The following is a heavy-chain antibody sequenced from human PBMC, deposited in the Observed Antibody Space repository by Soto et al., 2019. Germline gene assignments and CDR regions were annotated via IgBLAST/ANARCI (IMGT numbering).Heavy chain of an antibody. CDR2: ISFDGSDK. V-gene: IGHV3-30-3*01. J-gene: IGHJ4*02. CDR3: VRWSYLDY. D-gene: IGHD3-3*01. Sequence: QVQLVESGGDVVQPGKSLTLSCVVSGITFSTYTFNWVRQAPGKGLEWVALISFDGSDKDYTDSVKGRFTISRDNSKNMLYLQMNNLRGDDTAVYYCVRWSYLDYWGQGTRVTVSS. CDR1: GITFSTYT.